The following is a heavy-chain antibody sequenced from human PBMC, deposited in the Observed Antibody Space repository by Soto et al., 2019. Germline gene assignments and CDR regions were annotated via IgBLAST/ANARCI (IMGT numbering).Heavy chain of an antibody. CDR3: ASDLDLRDFWSGHFGGVWFDP. Sequence: EVQLVESGGGLVQPGGSLRLSCEASGFTFSSYWMSWVRQAPGKGLEWVANIKQDGSEKYYVDSVKGRFTISRDNAKNSLYLQMNSLRAEDTAVYYCASDLDLRDFWSGHFGGVWFDPWGQGTLVTVSS. V-gene: IGHV3-7*01. J-gene: IGHJ5*02. D-gene: IGHD3-3*01. CDR1: GFTFSSYW. CDR2: IKQDGSEK.